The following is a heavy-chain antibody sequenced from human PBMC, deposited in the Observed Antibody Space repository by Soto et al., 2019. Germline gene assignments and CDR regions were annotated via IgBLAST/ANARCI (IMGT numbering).Heavy chain of an antibody. Sequence: QVQLVQSGAEVKKPGSSVKVSCKASGGTFSSYAISWVRQAPGQGLEWMGGIIPIFGTANYAQKFQGRVTITADESTSPAYMELGSLRSEDTAVYYCARGGRSGTFYYYYGMDVWGQGTTVTVSS. J-gene: IGHJ6*02. V-gene: IGHV1-69*12. D-gene: IGHD3-16*01. CDR1: GGTFSSYA. CDR2: IIPIFGTA. CDR3: ARGGRSGTFYYYYGMDV.